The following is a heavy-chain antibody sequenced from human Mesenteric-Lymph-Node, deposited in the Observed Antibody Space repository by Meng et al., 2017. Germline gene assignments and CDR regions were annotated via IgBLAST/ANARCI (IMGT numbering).Heavy chain of an antibody. Sequence: GESLKISCAASGFSFSSQSMSWVRQAPGKGLEWVSVILNRDGSTYYANSVKGRFTISRDNSNNTLYLQMSSLRVDDTAVYYCARDPMWYYYDSSGPAWGQGTLVTVSS. CDR1: GFSFSSQS. V-gene: IGHV3-23*01. D-gene: IGHD3-22*01. J-gene: IGHJ5*02. CDR2: ILNRDGST. CDR3: ARDPMWYYYDSSGPA.